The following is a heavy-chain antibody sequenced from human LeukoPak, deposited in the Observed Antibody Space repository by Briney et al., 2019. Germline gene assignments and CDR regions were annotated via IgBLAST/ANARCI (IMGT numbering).Heavy chain of an antibody. V-gene: IGHV3-11*01. CDR3: AKGRRELSLKGKRDYFDY. CDR1: GFTFSDYY. J-gene: IGHJ4*02. CDR2: ISSSGSTI. Sequence: GGSLRLSCAASGFTFSDYYMSWIRQAPGKGLEWVSYISSSGSTIYYADSVKGRFTISRDNAKNSLYLQMNSLRAEDTAVYYCAKGRRELSLKGKRDYFDYWGQGTLVTVSS. D-gene: IGHD3-16*02.